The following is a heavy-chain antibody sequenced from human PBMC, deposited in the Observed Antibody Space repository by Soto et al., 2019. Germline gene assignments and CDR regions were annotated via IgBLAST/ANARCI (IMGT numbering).Heavy chain of an antibody. D-gene: IGHD5-18*01. CDR3: TRHLADTAMPYYYYGMDV. CDR1: GFTFSGSA. CDR2: IRSKANSYAT. V-gene: IGHV3-73*01. Sequence: GGSLRLSCAASGFTFSGSAMHWVRQASGKGLEWVGRIRSKANSYATAYAASVKGRFTISRDDSKNTAYLQMNSLKTEDTAAYYCTRHLADTAMPYYYYGMDVWGQGTTVTVSS. J-gene: IGHJ6*02.